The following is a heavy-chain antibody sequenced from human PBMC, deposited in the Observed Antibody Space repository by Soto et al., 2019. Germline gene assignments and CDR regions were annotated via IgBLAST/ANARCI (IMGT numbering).Heavy chain of an antibody. CDR3: ASVVQPVLWDY. CDR2: IYYSGST. CDR1: GSAISSGGYY. V-gene: IGHV4-30-4*01. J-gene: IGHJ4*02. D-gene: IGHD3-16*01. Sequence: SETLWLSGTVSGSAISSGGYYWSWIRQPPGKGLEWIGYIYYSGSTYYNPSLKSRVTISVDTSKNQFSLKLSSVTAADTAVYYCASVVQPVLWDYWGQGTLVTVSS.